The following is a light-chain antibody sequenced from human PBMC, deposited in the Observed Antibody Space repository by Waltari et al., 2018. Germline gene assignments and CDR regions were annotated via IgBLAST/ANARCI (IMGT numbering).Light chain of an antibody. Sequence: QPVLTQSSSASASLGSSVKLTCTLSSGHSSYIITWHQQQPGKAPRYFMKLEGSGSYNKGSGVPDRFSGSSSGADRYLTISNLQSEDEADYYCETWDSNTRVFGGGTKLTVL. CDR2: LEGSGSY. J-gene: IGLJ3*02. CDR3: ETWDSNTRV. V-gene: IGLV4-60*03. CDR1: SGHSSYI.